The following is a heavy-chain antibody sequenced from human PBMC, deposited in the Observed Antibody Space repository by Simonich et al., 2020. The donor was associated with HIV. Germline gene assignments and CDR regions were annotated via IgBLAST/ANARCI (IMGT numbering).Heavy chain of an antibody. CDR1: GFSLRSSEVG. V-gene: IGHV2-5*02. CDR3: AHRRPLGYDFWGGLFDY. Sequence: QITLKESGPTLVKPTQTLTLTCTFSGFSLRSSEVGVGWIRQPPGKALEWLALIYWDDDKRYNPSLISRLTVTKDTSKNQVVLTMTNMDPVDTATYYCAHRRPLGYDFWGGLFDYWGQGILVTVSS. D-gene: IGHD3-3*01. J-gene: IGHJ4*02. CDR2: IYWDDDK.